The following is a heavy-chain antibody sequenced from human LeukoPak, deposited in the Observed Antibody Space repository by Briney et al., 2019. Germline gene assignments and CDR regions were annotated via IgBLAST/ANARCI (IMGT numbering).Heavy chain of an antibody. V-gene: IGHV4-4*09. Sequence: PSETLSLTCTVSGGSISSYYWSWIRQPPGKGLEWIGYIYTSGSTNYNPSLKSRVTISVDTSKHQFSLKLSSVTPADTAVYYCARHQETADFWSGYPTRESWFDPWGQGTLVTVSS. D-gene: IGHD3-3*01. CDR1: GGSISSYY. CDR2: IYTSGST. CDR3: ARHQETADFWSGYPTRESWFDP. J-gene: IGHJ5*02.